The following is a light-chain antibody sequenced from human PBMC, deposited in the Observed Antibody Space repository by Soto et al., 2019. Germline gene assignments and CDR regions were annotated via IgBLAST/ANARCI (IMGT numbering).Light chain of an antibody. V-gene: IGKV3-20*01. J-gene: IGKJ1*01. CDR3: QQYGSSPLWT. CDR1: QSVSSSY. Sequence: VLTQSPGILSLSPGERATLSRRASQSVSSSYLAWYQQKPGQAPRLLIYGASSRATGIPDRFSGSGSGTDFTLTISRLEPEDFAVYYCQQYGSSPLWTFGQGTKVDIK. CDR2: GAS.